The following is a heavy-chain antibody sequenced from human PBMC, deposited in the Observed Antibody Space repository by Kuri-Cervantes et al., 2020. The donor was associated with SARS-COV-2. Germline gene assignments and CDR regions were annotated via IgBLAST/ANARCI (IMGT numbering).Heavy chain of an antibody. D-gene: IGHD6-13*01. V-gene: IGHV3-11*01. CDR2: ISSSDSTT. Sequence: GESLKISCVASGFTFRDYYMSWIRQAPGKGLEWISYISSSDSTTYYADSVKGRFTISRDNAKRTLFPQMNSLRVDDTAVYYCSRDQVSAAGTANYWGQGALVTVSS. CDR3: SRDQVSAAGTANY. CDR1: GFTFRDYY. J-gene: IGHJ4*02.